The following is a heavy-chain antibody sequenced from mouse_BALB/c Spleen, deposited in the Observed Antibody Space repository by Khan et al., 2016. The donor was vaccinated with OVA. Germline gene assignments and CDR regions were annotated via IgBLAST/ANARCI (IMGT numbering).Heavy chain of an antibody. V-gene: IGHV1-9*01. CDR1: GYTFSSYW. Sequence: QVQLQQSGAEVMKPGASVKISCKTTGYTFSSYWIEWVKQTPGHGLEWIGEILPGSVSIKYNEKFKGKATFTAETSSNTAYIQFSSLTSEDSAGDYCSRGGLGRAMDYWGQGTSVAVSS. D-gene: IGHD4-1*01. CDR2: ILPGSVSI. CDR3: SRGGLGRAMDY. J-gene: IGHJ4*01.